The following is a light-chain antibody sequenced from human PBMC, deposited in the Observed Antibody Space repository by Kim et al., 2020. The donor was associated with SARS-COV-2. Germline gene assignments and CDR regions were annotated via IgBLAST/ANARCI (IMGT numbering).Light chain of an antibody. CDR1: QSVRSN. J-gene: IGKJ4*01. CDR2: GAS. V-gene: IGKV3-15*01. Sequence: EIVMTQSPATLSVSPGERSTLSCRASQSVRSNLAWYQQKPGQAPRLLIYGASTRATGIPARFSGSGSETEFTLTISSLQSEDFGIYYCQQYNNWPLTFGVGTKVDIK. CDR3: QQYNNWPLT.